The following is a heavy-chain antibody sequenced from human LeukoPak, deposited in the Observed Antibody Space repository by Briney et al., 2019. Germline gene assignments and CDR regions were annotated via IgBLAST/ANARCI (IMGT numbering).Heavy chain of an antibody. V-gene: IGHV4-39*01. CDR1: GGSISSSSYY. D-gene: IGHD3-16*01. CDR3: ARLGDPLIWFDP. Sequence: PSETLSLTCTVSGGSISSSSYYWGWIRQPPGKGLEWIGRIYYSGSTYYNPSLKSRVTISVVTSKNQFSLKLTSVTAADTAVYYCARLGDPLIWFDPWGQGTLVTVSS. J-gene: IGHJ5*02. CDR2: IYYSGST.